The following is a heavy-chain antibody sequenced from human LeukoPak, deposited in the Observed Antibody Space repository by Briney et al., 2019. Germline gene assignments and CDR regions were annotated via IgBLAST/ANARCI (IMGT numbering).Heavy chain of an antibody. Sequence: GGSLRLSCAASGFTFSSALHWVRQAPGKGLEWVANIKQDGSEKYYVDSVKGRFTISRDNAKNSLYLQMNSLRAEDTAVYYCARDQSVDAFDIWGQGTMVTVSS. J-gene: IGHJ3*02. CDR1: GFTFSSA. V-gene: IGHV3-7*01. CDR2: IKQDGSEK. CDR3: ARDQSVDAFDI.